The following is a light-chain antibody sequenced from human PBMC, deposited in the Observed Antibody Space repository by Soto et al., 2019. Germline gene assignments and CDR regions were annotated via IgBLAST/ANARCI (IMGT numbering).Light chain of an antibody. V-gene: IGKV1-39*01. J-gene: IGKJ3*01. CDR3: QQSYSTPQT. Sequence: DIQMTQSPSSLSASVGDRVSMTCRASQRISSYLNWYQQKPGKAPKLLIYAASSLQSGVPSRFSGSGSGTDFTLTISSLQPEDFATYYCQQSYSTPQTFGPGTKVDIK. CDR1: QRISSY. CDR2: AAS.